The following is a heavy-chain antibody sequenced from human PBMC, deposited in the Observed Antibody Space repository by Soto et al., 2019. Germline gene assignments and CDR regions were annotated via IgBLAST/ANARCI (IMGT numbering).Heavy chain of an antibody. D-gene: IGHD4-17*01. CDR1: GGPISSGGYY. V-gene: IGHV4-31*03. J-gene: IGHJ5*02. CDR2: IYYSGST. Sequence: NPSETLSLTCTVSGGPISSGGYYWSWIRQHPGKGLEWIGYIYYSGSTYYNPSLKSRVTISVDTSKNQFSLKLSSVTAADTAVYYCARTMTTVVTPCFWFDPWGQGTLVTVSS. CDR3: ARTMTTVVTPCFWFDP.